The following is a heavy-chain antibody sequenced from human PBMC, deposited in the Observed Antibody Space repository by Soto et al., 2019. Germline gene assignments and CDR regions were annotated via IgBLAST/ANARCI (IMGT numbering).Heavy chain of an antibody. J-gene: IGHJ4*02. CDR3: AKGSRADCYSDSYS. Sequence: EVQLLESGGGLVQPGGSLRLSCAASGLTFSSYAMTWVRQAPGKGREWVSGISGSGVSTNYADAVKGGFTIPRDNSKNTLYLQMNSMRAEATSLYYCAKGSRADCYSDSYSCGQATLATVSS. CDR1: GLTFSSYA. D-gene: IGHD2-21*02. V-gene: IGHV3-23*01. CDR2: ISGSGVST.